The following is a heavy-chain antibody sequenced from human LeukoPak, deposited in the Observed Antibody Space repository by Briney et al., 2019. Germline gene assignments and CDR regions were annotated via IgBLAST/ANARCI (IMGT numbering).Heavy chain of an antibody. J-gene: IGHJ4*02. CDR2: INRGATHI. Sequence: PGGSLRLSCAASGFIFSSYAMSWVRQAPGKGLEWVSSINRGATHIYYADSLRGRFIISRDDAKNSLYLQMNSLRAEDTAVYYCVRLRRNSDSSGYYYYYDYWGQGTLVTVSS. CDR1: GFIFSSYA. V-gene: IGHV3-21*01. CDR3: VRLRRNSDSSGYYYYYDY. D-gene: IGHD3-22*01.